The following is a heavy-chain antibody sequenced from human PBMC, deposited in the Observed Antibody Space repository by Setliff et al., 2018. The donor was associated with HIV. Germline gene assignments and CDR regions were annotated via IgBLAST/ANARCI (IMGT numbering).Heavy chain of an antibody. V-gene: IGHV4-59*11. CDR1: GGSISSHY. J-gene: IGHJ5*02. CDR3: ARDGRDGSGSYLRIQGFDP. CDR2: IYYSGST. D-gene: IGHD3-10*01. Sequence: SETLSLTCTVSGGSISSHYWSWIRQPPGKGLEWIGSIYYSGSTNYNPSLKSRVTISVDTSKNQFSLKLSSVTAADTAVYYCARDGRDGSGSYLRIQGFDPWGQGTLVTVS.